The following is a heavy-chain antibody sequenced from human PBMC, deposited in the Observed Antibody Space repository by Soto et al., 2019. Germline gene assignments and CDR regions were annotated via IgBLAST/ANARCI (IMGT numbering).Heavy chain of an antibody. Sequence: EGQLLESGGGLVQPGGSLRLSCAASGFTFSSYSMSWVRQAPGKGLEWVSAINNGGTFTLYADSVKGRFTISRDNSHNTLSLQMNSLRAEDAAVYYCAQRTYESSGPGAFDIWGQGTMVSVSS. D-gene: IGHD3-22*01. CDR1: GFTFSSYS. CDR2: INNGGTFT. CDR3: AQRTYESSGPGAFDI. J-gene: IGHJ3*02. V-gene: IGHV3-23*01.